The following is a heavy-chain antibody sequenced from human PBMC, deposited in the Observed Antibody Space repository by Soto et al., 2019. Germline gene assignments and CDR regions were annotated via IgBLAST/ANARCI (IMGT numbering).Heavy chain of an antibody. CDR3: ARGHYYGSGSLGYYMDV. CDR2: IDWDDDK. V-gene: IGHV2-70*11. Sequence: GFSLSTSGMCVSWIRQPPGKALEWLARIDWDDDKYYSTSLKTRLTISKDTSKNQVVLTMTNMDPVDTATYYCARGHYYGSGSLGYYMDVWGKGTTVTVSS. J-gene: IGHJ6*03. D-gene: IGHD3-10*01. CDR1: GFSLSTSGMC.